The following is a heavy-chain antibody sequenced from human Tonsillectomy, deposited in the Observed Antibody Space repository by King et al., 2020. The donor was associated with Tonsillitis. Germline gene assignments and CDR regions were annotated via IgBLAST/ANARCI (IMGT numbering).Heavy chain of an antibody. D-gene: IGHD3-22*01. CDR3: ARDLAYDRSGYWNDAFDI. V-gene: IGHV4-61*02. CDR1: GGSISSGSHY. CDR2: IYSSGSI. Sequence: VQLQESGPGLVKPSQTLSLTCTVSGGSISSGSHYWSWIRQPAGQGLEWIGRIYSSGSINYNPSLKSRVTISADTSKNQFSLKLTSVTAADTAVYFCARDLAYDRSGYWNDAFDIWGQGTMVIVSS. J-gene: IGHJ3*02.